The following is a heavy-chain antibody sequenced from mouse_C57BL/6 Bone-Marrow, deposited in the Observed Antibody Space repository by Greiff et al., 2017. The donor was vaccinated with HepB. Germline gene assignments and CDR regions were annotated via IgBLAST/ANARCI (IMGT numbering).Heavy chain of an antibody. D-gene: IGHD1-1*01. CDR1: GYSITSGYY. CDR3: ARDYGSSYGYFDV. V-gene: IGHV3-6*01. CDR2: ISYDGSN. J-gene: IGHJ1*03. Sequence: EVKLVESGPGLVKPSQSLSLTCSVTGYSITSGYYWNWIRQFPGNKLEWMGYISYDGSNNYNPSLKNRISITRDTSKNQFFLKLNSVTTEDTATYYCARDYGSSYGYFDVWGTGTTVTVSS.